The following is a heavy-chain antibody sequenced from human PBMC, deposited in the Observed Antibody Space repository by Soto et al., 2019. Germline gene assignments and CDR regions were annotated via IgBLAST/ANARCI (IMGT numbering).Heavy chain of an antibody. CDR3: ARGPPLFGPRNPVLGMDV. Sequence: VASVKVSCKASGGTFSSYAISWVRQAPGQGLEWMGGIIPIFGTANYAQKFQGRVTITADESTSTAYMELSSLRSEDTAVCYCARGPPLFGPRNPVLGMDVWGQGTTVTVSS. J-gene: IGHJ6*02. CDR1: GGTFSSYA. D-gene: IGHD3-10*01. CDR2: IIPIFGTA. V-gene: IGHV1-69*13.